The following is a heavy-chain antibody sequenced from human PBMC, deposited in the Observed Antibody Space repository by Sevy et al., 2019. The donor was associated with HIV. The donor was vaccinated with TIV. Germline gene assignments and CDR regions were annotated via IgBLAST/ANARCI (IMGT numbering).Heavy chain of an antibody. CDR2: ISGSGCIT. CDR1: GFTFSSYA. D-gene: IGHD3-22*01. V-gene: IGHV3-23*01. CDR3: AKEGQGEYYDSSGSFDY. J-gene: IGHJ4*02. Sequence: GGSLRLSCAASGFTFSSYAMSWVRQAPGKGLEWVSAISGSGCITYYADSVKGRFTISRDNSKNTLYLQMNSLRAEDPAVYYCAKEGQGEYYDSSGSFDYWGQGTLVTVSS.